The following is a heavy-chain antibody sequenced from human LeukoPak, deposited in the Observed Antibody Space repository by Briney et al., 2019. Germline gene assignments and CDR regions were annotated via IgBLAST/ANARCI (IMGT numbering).Heavy chain of an antibody. CDR1: GFSVNSYY. J-gene: IGHJ4*02. CDR2: LSSGDNT. CDR3: AKDAQASSSWSEFFDY. D-gene: IGHD6-13*01. Sequence: PGGSLRLSCAASGFSVNSYYMSWVRQAPGRGLEWVSALSSGDNTHYADSVNGRFTISRDNSKNTLYLQLNSLRAEDTAVYYCAKDAQASSSWSEFFDYWGQGTLVTVSS. V-gene: IGHV3-53*01.